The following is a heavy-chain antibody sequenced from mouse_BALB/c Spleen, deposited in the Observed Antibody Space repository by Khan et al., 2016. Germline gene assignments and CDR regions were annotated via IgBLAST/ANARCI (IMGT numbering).Heavy chain of an antibody. CDR2: ISSGGDYI. CDR3: TRRDGWTMDY. V-gene: IGHV5-6*01. J-gene: IGHJ4*01. D-gene: IGHD2-3*01. Sequence: EVELVESGGDLVKPGGSLKLSCAASGFTFSTYGMSWVRQTPDKRLGWVATISSGGDYIFYLDSLRGRFTISRDNARNTLYLQMSSLKSEDTAMYYCTRRDGWTMDYWGQGTSVTVSS. CDR1: GFTFSTYG.